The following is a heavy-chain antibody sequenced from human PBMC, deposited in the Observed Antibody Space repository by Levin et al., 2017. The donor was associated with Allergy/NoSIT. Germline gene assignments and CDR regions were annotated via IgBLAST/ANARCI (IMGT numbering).Heavy chain of an antibody. CDR1: GFTFGDYA. J-gene: IGHJ4*02. V-gene: IGHV3-49*04. CDR2: IRSKAYGGTT. CDR3: TRDHGDYDY. Sequence: PGGSLRLSCTASGFTFGDYAMSWVRQAPGKGLEWVGFIRSKAYGGTTEYAASVKGRFTISRDDSKSIAYLQMNSLKTEDTAVYYCTRDHGDYDYWGQGTLVTVSS. D-gene: IGHD4-17*01.